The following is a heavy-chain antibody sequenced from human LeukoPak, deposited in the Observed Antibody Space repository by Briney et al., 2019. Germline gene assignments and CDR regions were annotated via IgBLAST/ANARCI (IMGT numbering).Heavy chain of an antibody. J-gene: IGHJ4*02. D-gene: IGHD3-22*01. CDR2: INPNSGGT. CDR1: GYTFTAYY. V-gene: IGHV1-2*06. CDR3: ASVTYYDSSGYYLGDY. Sequence: ASVKVSCKASGYTFTAYYIHWVRLAPGQGLEWMGRINPNSGGTNYAQKFQGRVTMTRDTSISTAYMELSRLKSDDTAVYYCASVTYYDSSGYYLGDYWGQGTLVTVSS.